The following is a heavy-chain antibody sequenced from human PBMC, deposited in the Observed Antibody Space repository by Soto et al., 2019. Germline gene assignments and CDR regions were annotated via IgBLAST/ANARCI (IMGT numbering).Heavy chain of an antibody. CDR3: VRSGTARLLRHSWFDT. D-gene: IGHD2-21*01. J-gene: IGHJ5*02. CDR1: GFTFNTYD. CDR2: ITTSSAYI. Sequence: ESGAGLVKPGGSLRLSCAASGFTFNTYDMNWVRQAPGKGLEWVSSITTSSAYIYYADSLKGRITISRDNAKNSLFLQMNSLRAEDTAVYYCVRSGTARLLRHSWFDTWGQGTLVTVSS. V-gene: IGHV3-21*01.